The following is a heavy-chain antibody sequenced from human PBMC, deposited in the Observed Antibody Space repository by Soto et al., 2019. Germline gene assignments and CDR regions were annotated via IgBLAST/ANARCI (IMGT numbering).Heavy chain of an antibody. J-gene: IGHJ3*01. D-gene: IGHD6-19*01. CDR3: AKDLRVAGTFDV. CDR2: VSYDGSNK. V-gene: IGHV3-30*18. Sequence: QVQLVESGGGVVQPGRSLRLSCAASGFTFSSYGMHWVRQAPGKGPEWVAVVSYDGSNKYYADSVKGRFTISRDNSKNTLYLQMNSLRAEDTAVYYCAKDLRVAGTFDVWGQGTMVTVSS. CDR1: GFTFSSYG.